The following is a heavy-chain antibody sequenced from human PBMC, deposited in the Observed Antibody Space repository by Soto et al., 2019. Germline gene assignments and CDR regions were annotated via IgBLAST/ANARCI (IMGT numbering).Heavy chain of an antibody. D-gene: IGHD3-22*01. CDR1: CISIRYQF. CDR3: ARAYYDRSGYAVDP. J-gene: IGHJ5*02. CDR2: IYKGGSI. Sequence: SGTLSLTCRILCISIRYQFWDWIPQPPGKGLEWIGYIYKGGSINYNPSLKSRVTISVDTSNNQFSLKLSSVTAADTAVYYCARAYYDRSGYAVDPWGQGTLVTVS. V-gene: IGHV4-4*09.